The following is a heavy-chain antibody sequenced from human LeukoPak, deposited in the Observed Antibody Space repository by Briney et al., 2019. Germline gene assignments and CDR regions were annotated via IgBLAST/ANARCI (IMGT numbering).Heavy chain of an antibody. J-gene: IGHJ4*02. Sequence: SQTLSLTCAISGDSVSSNSAAWNWIGQSPSRSLEWLGRTYYRSKWYNDYAVSVKSRVAINPDTAKNQISLLLNSVTPEDTAVYYCASSGSYRFDYWGQGTLVTVSS. D-gene: IGHD1-26*01. CDR3: ASSGSYRFDY. CDR1: GDSVSSNSAA. CDR2: TYYRSKWYN. V-gene: IGHV6-1*01.